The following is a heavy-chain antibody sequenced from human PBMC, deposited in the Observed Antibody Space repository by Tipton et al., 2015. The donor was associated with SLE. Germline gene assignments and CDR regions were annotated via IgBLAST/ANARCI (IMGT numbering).Heavy chain of an antibody. J-gene: IGHJ5*02. CDR1: GFTFSDYY. Sequence: SLRLSCEASGFTFSDYYMSWIRQAPGQGLEWVSYISSTGKTTDYADSVKGRFTISRDNAKNSVYLQMNSLRVEDTAVYFCAGDDYASGITWGQGTLVTVSS. CDR3: AGDDYASGIT. CDR2: ISSTGKTT. D-gene: IGHD3-10*01. V-gene: IGHV3-11*04.